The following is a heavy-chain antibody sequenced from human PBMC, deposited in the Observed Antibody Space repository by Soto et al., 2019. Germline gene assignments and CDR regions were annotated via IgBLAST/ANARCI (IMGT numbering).Heavy chain of an antibody. CDR3: AKENGACYWCGDS. D-gene: IGHD2-21*02. J-gene: IGHJ5*01. Sequence: EVQLLESGGGLVQPGGSLRLSCAASGFTFSNFAMNWVRQAPGKGLEWVSHLSGSSPDASYAESVKGRFTISRDNSKNTLYLQMSSLRAEDTAVYYCAKENGACYWCGDSWGQGTLVTVSS. V-gene: IGHV3-23*01. CDR1: GFTFSNFA. CDR2: LSGSSPDA.